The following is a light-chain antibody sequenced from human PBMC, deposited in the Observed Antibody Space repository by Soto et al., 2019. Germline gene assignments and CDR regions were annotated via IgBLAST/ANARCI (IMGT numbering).Light chain of an antibody. CDR1: QSVSSY. CDR2: DAS. V-gene: IGKV3-11*01. Sequence: EIVLTQSPATLSLSPGERATLSCRASQSVSSYLAWYQQKPGQAPRLLIYDASNRATGIPARFSGSGSGTDFTLTISRLEPEDFAVYYCQQYASSPWTFGQGTKVEIK. J-gene: IGKJ1*01. CDR3: QQYASSPWT.